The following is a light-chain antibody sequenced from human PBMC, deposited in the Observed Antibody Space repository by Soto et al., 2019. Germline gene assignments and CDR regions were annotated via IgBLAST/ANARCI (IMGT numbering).Light chain of an antibody. V-gene: IGKV3-15*01. J-gene: IGKJ1*01. Sequence: EIVMTQSPATLSVSPGERATLSCRASQSVSSNLAWYQQKPGQAPRLLISGASTRATGIPARFSGSGSGTKFTLTISSLQYEDFEVYYCQQYNNWPRTFGQGTKVEIK. CDR1: QSVSSN. CDR2: GAS. CDR3: QQYNNWPRT.